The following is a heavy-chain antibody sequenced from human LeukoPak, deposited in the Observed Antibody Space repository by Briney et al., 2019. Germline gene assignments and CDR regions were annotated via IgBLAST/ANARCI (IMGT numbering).Heavy chain of an antibody. V-gene: IGHV3-9*01. CDR3: AKGLYGLGILTYDGFDM. D-gene: IGHD3-10*01. Sequence: GGSLRLSCAASGFRFNAYAIHWVREAPGKGLEWVSGIGWDGTSVAYADSVKGRFTISRDNAQNSVYLQMNSLRTEDTALYYCAKGLYGLGILTYDGFDMWGQGTMVTVSS. CDR1: GFRFNAYA. J-gene: IGHJ3*02. CDR2: IGWDGTSV.